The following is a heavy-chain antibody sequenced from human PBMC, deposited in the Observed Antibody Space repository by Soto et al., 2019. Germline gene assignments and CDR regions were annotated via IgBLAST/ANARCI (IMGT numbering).Heavy chain of an antibody. V-gene: IGHV4-59*01. J-gene: IGHJ6*02. CDR3: ASLRSFYGSGNYYYYGMDV. CDR1: GGSISSYY. D-gene: IGHD3-10*01. CDR2: IYYSGST. Sequence: SETLSLTCTVSGGSISSYYWSWIRQPPGKGLEWIGYIYYSGSTNYNPSLKSRVTISVDTSKNQFSLKLSSVTAADTAVYYCASLRSFYGSGNYYYYGMDVWGQGTTVTVSS.